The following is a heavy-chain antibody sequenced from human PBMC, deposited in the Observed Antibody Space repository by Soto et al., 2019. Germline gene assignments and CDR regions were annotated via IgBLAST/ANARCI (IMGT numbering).Heavy chain of an antibody. V-gene: IGHV3-21*01. CDR2: ISSSSSYI. CDR3: ARDCSSTSCYTRWVYYYYGMDV. D-gene: IGHD2-2*02. Sequence: PGGSLRLSCAASGFTFSSYSMNWVRQAPGKGLEWVSSISSSSSYIYYADSVKGRFTISRDNAKNSLYLQMNSLRAEDTAVYYCARDCSSTSCYTRWVYYYYGMDVWGQGTTVTVSS. J-gene: IGHJ6*02. CDR1: GFTFSSYS.